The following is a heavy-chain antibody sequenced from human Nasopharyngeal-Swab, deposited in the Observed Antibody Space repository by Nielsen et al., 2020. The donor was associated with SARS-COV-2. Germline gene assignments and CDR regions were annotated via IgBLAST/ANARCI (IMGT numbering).Heavy chain of an antibody. J-gene: IGHJ6*03. CDR1: GYTFTGYY. Sequence: ASVEVSCKASGYTFTGYYMHWVRQAPEQGLEWMGRINPNSGGTNYAQKFQGRVTMTRDTSISTAYMELSRLRSDDTAVYYCARGPDSSGYNYYYYYMDVWGKGTTVTVSS. D-gene: IGHD3-22*01. CDR2: INPNSGGT. CDR3: ARGPDSSGYNYYYYYMDV. V-gene: IGHV1-2*06.